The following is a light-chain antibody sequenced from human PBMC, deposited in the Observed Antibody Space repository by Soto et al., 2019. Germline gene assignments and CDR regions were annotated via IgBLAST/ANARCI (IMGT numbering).Light chain of an antibody. Sequence: IQLTQSPSSLSASVGDRVTITCQASQGINSYLAWYQQKPGKAPKLLIYAASTLQSRVPSSFSGSGSGTDFALTISSLQPEELATYDCQHLHSNPFTVGQGTRLEIK. CDR1: QGINSY. V-gene: IGKV1-9*01. CDR3: QHLHSNPFT. J-gene: IGKJ5*01. CDR2: AAS.